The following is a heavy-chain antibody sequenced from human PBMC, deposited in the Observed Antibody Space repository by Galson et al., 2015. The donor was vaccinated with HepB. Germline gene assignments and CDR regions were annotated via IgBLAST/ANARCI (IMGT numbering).Heavy chain of an antibody. D-gene: IGHD6-13*01. CDR2: ISAGNGNT. V-gene: IGHV1-3*01. CDR3: ARASIAAAGYYYYGMDV. Sequence: SVKVSCKASGYTFTSYAMHWVRQAPGQRLEWMGWISAGNGNTKYSQKFQGRVTITRDTSASTAYMELSSLRSEDTAVYYCARASIAAAGYYYYGMDVWGQGTTVTVSS. J-gene: IGHJ6*02. CDR1: GYTFTSYA.